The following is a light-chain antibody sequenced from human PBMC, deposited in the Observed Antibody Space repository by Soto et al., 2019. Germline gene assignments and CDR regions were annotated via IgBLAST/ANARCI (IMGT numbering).Light chain of an antibody. V-gene: IGKV3-15*01. CDR1: QSVSSN. Sequence: EIVMAQSPATLSVSPGERATLSCRASQSVSSNLAWYQQKRGQAPRLLIYGASSRATGIPARFSGSGSGTEFTLTIGSLQSDDFAVYYCQQYHYWPYTFGQGTRLEIK. CDR2: GAS. J-gene: IGKJ5*01. CDR3: QQYHYWPYT.